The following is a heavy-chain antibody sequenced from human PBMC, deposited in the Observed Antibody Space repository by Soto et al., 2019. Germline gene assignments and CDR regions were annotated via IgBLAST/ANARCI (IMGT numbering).Heavy chain of an antibody. D-gene: IGHD1-7*01. Sequence: PGGSLRLSCAASGFTFSSYAMSWVRQAPGKGLEWFSAFIGSGGSTYYADSVKGRFTISRDNSKNTLYLQMNSLRAEDTAVYYCAKKRELVVGPDAIDIWGQGTMVTVSS. CDR2: FIGSGGST. V-gene: IGHV3-23*01. CDR1: GFTFSSYA. J-gene: IGHJ3*02. CDR3: AKKRELVVGPDAIDI.